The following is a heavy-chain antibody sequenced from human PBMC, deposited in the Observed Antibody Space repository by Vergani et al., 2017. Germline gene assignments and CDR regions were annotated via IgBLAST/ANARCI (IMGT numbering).Heavy chain of an antibody. CDR3: AGTVAAGMGLAYVDY. CDR2: IDPSDSYT. D-gene: IGHD6-13*01. CDR1: GYSFTSYW. Sequence: EVQLVQSGAEVKKPGESLRTSCKGSGYSFTSYWISWVRQMPGKGLEWMGSIDPSDSYTNYSPSFQGHVTISADKSISTAYLQWSSLKAADTAMYYCAGTVAAGMGLAYVDYWGQGTLVTVSS. V-gene: IGHV5-10-1*01. J-gene: IGHJ4*02.